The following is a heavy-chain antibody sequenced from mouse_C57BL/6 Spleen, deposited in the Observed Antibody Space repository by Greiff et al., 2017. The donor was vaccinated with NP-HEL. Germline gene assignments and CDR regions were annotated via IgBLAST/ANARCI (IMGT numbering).Heavy chain of an antibody. J-gene: IGHJ4*01. V-gene: IGHV1-4*01. CDR3: ARSFLAMDY. CDR1: GYTFTSYT. Sequence: VQGVESGAELARPGASVKMSCKASGYTFTSYTMHWVKQRPGQGLEWIGYINPSSGYTKYNQKFKDKATLTADKSSSTAYMQLSSLTSEDSAVYYCARSFLAMDYWGQGTSVTVSS. CDR2: INPSSGYT.